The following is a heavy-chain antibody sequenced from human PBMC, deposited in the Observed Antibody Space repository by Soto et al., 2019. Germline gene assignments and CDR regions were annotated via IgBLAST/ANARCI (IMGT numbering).Heavy chain of an antibody. CDR3: AKDLSPTDSWYGGSDF. V-gene: IGHV3-23*01. Sequence: EVQLLESGGGLVPPGGSLRLSCAASGFTLSNYAMTWVRQAPGKGLEWVSALTGSGTTTYYADSVRGRFTISRDMSKNPLYLQMNSLRAEDTGLYYCAKDLSPTDSWYGGSDFWGQGTLVTVSS. CDR2: LTGSGTTT. D-gene: IGHD6-13*01. J-gene: IGHJ4*02. CDR1: GFTLSNYA.